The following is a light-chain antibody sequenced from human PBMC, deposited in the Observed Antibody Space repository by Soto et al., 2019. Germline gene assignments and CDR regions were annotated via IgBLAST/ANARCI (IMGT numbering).Light chain of an antibody. CDR2: GTS. CDR1: QTVSSSY. V-gene: IGKV3-20*01. J-gene: IGKJ4*01. CDR3: RQYGRSPVRT. Sequence: ETVLTQSPGTLSLSPGEGATLFCRASQTVSSSYLGWYQQKPGQAPRLLIYGTSSRATGIPDRFSGSGSATYFTLTITRLEPEDFAVYYCRQYGRSPVRTFGGGTKVEIK.